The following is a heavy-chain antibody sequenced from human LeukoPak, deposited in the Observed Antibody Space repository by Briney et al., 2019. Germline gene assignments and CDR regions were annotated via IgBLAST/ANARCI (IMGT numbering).Heavy chain of an antibody. V-gene: IGHV3-21*01. CDR3: ARDLAFYYYDSSGYFGAFDI. D-gene: IGHD3-22*01. J-gene: IGHJ3*02. CDR2: ITSSSSYI. CDR1: GFIFSSYS. Sequence: GGSLRLSCAASGFIFSSYSMNWVRQAPGKGLEWVSSITSSSSYIHYADSVKGRFTISRDNAKNLLYLQMNSLRAEDTAVYYCARDLAFYYYDSSGYFGAFDIWGQGTMVTVSS.